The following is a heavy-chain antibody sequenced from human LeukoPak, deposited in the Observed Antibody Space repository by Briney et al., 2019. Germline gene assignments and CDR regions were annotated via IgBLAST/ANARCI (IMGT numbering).Heavy chain of an antibody. CDR2: INHSGGT. J-gene: IGHJ4*02. Sequence: SETLSLTCAVYGGSFSGYYWSWIRQPPGKGLEWIGEINHSGGTNYNPSLKSRVTISVDTSKNQFSLKLSSVTAADTAVYYCARFSMVRGVIITYFDYWGQGTLVTVSS. V-gene: IGHV4-34*01. CDR1: GGSFSGYY. CDR3: ARFSMVRGVIITYFDY. D-gene: IGHD3-10*01.